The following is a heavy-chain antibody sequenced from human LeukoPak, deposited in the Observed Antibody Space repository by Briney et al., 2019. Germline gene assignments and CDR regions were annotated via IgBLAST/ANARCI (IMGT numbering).Heavy chain of an antibody. Sequence: GGSLRLSCAASGFTFSNYWMHWVRQAPGKGLVWVSRINTDGSRITYADSVKGRFTISRDNAMNTVYLQMNSLRAEDTAVYYCTTDHRTIYGVVFPDYWGQGTLVTVSS. J-gene: IGHJ4*02. D-gene: IGHD3-3*01. CDR3: TTDHRTIYGVVFPDY. CDR2: INTDGSRI. V-gene: IGHV3-74*01. CDR1: GFTFSNYW.